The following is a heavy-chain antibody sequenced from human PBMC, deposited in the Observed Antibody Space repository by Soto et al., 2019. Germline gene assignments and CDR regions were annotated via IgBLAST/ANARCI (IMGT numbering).Heavy chain of an antibody. Sequence: QLLQSGGGLVQPGGSLTLSCAASGFTFGTTDMSWFRQAPGEGLEWVSTIDGRGGITYYADSVKGRFTISRDNSRNTVYLQMNSLRGDDTALYYCVKNSGWFNTWGQGALVTVSS. CDR2: IDGRGGIT. V-gene: IGHV3-23*01. J-gene: IGHJ5*02. CDR1: GFTFGTTD. D-gene: IGHD3-10*01. CDR3: VKNSGWFNT.